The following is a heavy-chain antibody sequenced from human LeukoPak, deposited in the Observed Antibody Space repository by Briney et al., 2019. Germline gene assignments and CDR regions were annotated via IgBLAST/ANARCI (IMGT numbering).Heavy chain of an antibody. CDR2: ISGGGDTI. J-gene: IGHJ5*02. Sequence: GGSLRLSCAASGFTFSSYEMNWGRQAPGMGLEWVSYISGGGDTIYYASSVKGRFTISRDNAKNSLYLQMNNLRAEDTAVYYCAREVVAVKWFDPWGQGTLVTVSS. CDR3: AREVVAVKWFDP. CDR1: GFTFSSYE. D-gene: IGHD2-15*01. V-gene: IGHV3-48*03.